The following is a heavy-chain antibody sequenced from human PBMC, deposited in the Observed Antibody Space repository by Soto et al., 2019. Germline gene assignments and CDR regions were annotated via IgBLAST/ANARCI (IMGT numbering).Heavy chain of an antibody. D-gene: IGHD3-22*01. CDR3: ARMSYFYDKWYFDI. J-gene: IGHJ2*01. CDR1: GGSINNNDYY. Sequence: PSETLSLTCSVSGGSINNNDYYWSWIRQTPGKGLEWIGYVYYSGSSDYIPSLKSRLSMPIDKSKNQFHLKLNSVTAADTATYFCARMSYFYDKWYFDIWGRGTLVTVSS. V-gene: IGHV4-30-4*01. CDR2: VYYSGSS.